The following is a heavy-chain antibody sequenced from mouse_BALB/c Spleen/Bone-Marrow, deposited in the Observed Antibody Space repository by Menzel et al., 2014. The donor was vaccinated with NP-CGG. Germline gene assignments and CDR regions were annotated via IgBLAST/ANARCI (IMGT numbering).Heavy chain of an antibody. CDR3: AIPRYCSMDY. J-gene: IGHJ4*01. D-gene: IGHD5-1*01. V-gene: IGHV3-6*02. CDR1: GYSTTSGYY. CDR2: INYDGNN. Sequence: DVQLQESGPGLVKPSQSLSLTCSVTGYSTTSGYYWNWIRQFPGNKLEWMGYINYDGNNNYNPSLKNRISITRDTSKNQFCLKLNSVTTEDTATYYCAIPRYCSMDYWGQGTSVTVSS.